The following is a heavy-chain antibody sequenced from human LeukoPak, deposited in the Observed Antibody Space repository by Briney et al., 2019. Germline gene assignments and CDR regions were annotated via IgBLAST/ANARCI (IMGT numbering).Heavy chain of an antibody. CDR3: AMGGCSGGSCYRKYFDY. Sequence: SVKVSCKASGGTFSSYAISWVRQAPGQGLEWMGRIIPIFGTANYAQKFQGRVTITTDESTSTANMELSSLRSEDTAVYYCAMGGCSGGSCYRKYFDYWGQGTLVTVSS. CDR1: GGTFSSYA. D-gene: IGHD2-15*01. J-gene: IGHJ4*02. V-gene: IGHV1-69*05. CDR2: IIPIFGTA.